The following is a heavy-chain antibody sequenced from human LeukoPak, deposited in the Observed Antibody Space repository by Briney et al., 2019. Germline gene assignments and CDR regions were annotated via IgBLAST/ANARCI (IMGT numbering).Heavy chain of an antibody. CDR1: GYTFTNYN. Sequence: GASVKVSCKASGYTFTNYNINWVRQATGQGLEWMGWMNPNTGNAAYAQKFQGRVTMTRSTSISTAYMDLSSLRSEDTAVYYCATPSGYDLDAFDIWGQGTMVTVSS. CDR3: ATPSGYDLDAFDI. D-gene: IGHD5-12*01. V-gene: IGHV1-8*01. CDR2: MNPNTGNA. J-gene: IGHJ3*02.